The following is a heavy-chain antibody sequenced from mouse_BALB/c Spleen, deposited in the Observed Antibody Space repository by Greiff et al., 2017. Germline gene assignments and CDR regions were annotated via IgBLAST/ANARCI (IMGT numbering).Heavy chain of an antibody. CDR1: GYAFSSYW. Sequence: QVQLQQSGAELVRPGSSVKISCKASGYAFSSYWMNWVKQRPGQGLEWIGQIYPGDGDTNYNGKFKGKATLTADKSSSTAYMQLSSLTSEDSAVYFCAPTVVATPYAMDYWGQGTSVTVSS. D-gene: IGHD1-1*01. J-gene: IGHJ4*01. CDR3: APTVVATPYAMDY. CDR2: IYPGDGDT. V-gene: IGHV1-80*01.